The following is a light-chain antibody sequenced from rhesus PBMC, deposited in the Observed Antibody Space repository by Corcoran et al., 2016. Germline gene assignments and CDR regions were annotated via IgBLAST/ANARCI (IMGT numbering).Light chain of an antibody. CDR3: QHYYSTPWT. V-gene: IGKV1-25*01. J-gene: IGKJ1*01. Sequence: DIQMTQSPSSLSASVGDRVTITCRASQGITNDLAWYQQKPGETPKLLIYEASSLQSGIPSRFSGSGSGTDVTLTISSLQPEEFATYYCQHYYSTPWTFGQGTKVEIK. CDR1: QGITND. CDR2: EAS.